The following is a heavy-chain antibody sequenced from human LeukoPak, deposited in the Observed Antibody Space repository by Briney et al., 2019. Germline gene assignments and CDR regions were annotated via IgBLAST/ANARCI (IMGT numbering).Heavy chain of an antibody. D-gene: IGHD6-6*01. J-gene: IGHJ6*02. CDR1: GGSISSGGYY. CDR3: ARVFRVIEYSSSPVHYGMDV. CDR2: IYYSGST. V-gene: IGHV4-31*03. Sequence: SQTLSLTCTVSGGSISSGGYYWSWIRQHPGKGLEWMRYIYYSGSTYYNPSLKSRVTISVDTSKNQFSLKLSSVTAAGTAVYYCARVFRVIEYSSSPVHYGMDVWGQGTTVTVSS.